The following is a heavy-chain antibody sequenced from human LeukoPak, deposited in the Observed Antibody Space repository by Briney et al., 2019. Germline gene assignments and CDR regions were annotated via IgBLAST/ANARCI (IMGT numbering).Heavy chain of an antibody. V-gene: IGHV4-4*07. J-gene: IGHJ4*02. Sequence: SETLSLTCTVSGGSISSYYWSWIRQPAGKGLEWLGRIYTSGSTNSKPSLKSRVTISVDTSKNKFSLKLSSVTAADKAVYYCTRDPPFRPGVSDYWGQGTLVTVSS. D-gene: IGHD1-14*01. CDR3: TRDPPFRPGVSDY. CDR1: GGSISSYY. CDR2: IYTSGST.